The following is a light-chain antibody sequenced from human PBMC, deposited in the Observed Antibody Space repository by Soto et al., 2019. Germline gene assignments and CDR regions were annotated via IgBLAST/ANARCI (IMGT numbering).Light chain of an antibody. CDR1: QGIINY. V-gene: IGKV1-9*01. CDR3: LQLFVYPTN. Sequence: IQLTQSPSSLSASMGDRVTITCRASQGIINYLAWYQQKPGKAPKLLIYGASTLQGGVPSRFSGSRSGTDFTLTVSSLQHEDIETYYFLQLFVYPTNLGPGTKVHIK. J-gene: IGKJ3*01. CDR2: GAS.